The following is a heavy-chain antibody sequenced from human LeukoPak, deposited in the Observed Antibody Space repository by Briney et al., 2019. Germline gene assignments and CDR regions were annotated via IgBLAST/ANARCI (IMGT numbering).Heavy chain of an antibody. CDR2: MNPNSGNT. CDR3: ARGQDYGGNSFLAY. CDR1: GYTFTSYD. J-gene: IGHJ4*02. D-gene: IGHD4-23*01. V-gene: IGHV1-8*01. Sequence: ASVKVSCKASGYTFTSYDINWVRQATGQGLEWMGWMNPNSGNTGYAQKFQGRVTMTRNTSISTAYMELSSLRSEDTAVYYCARGQDYGGNSFLAYWGQGTLVTVSS.